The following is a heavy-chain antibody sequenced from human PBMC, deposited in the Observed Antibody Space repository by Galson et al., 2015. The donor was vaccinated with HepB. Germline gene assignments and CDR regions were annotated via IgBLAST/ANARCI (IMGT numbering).Heavy chain of an antibody. CDR1: GFTFTRCA. D-gene: IGHD2-2*01. CDR2: IWYDGVNK. V-gene: IGHV3-33*08. Sequence: SLRLSCAASGFTFTRCAMTWVCQAPGKGLEWVAVIWYDGVNKYLADSVKGRFTISRDNAKNSLFLQMNSLRAEDTAVYYCARDGSIGSTSYGMDVWSQGTTVTVSS. J-gene: IGHJ6*02. CDR3: ARDGSIGSTSYGMDV.